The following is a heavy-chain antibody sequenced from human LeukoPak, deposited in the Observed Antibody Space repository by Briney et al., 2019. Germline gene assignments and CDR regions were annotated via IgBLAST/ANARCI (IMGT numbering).Heavy chain of an antibody. CDR1: GFTFSSYA. V-gene: IGHV3-23*01. J-gene: IGHJ6*02. D-gene: IGHD3-9*01. CDR2: ISGSGGST. CDR3: AKLLDGGRLDWFLYGMDV. Sequence: GGSLRLSCAASGFTFSSYAMSWVRQAPGKGLEWVSAISGSGGSTYYADSVKGRFTISRDNSKNTLYLQMNSLRAEDTAVYYCAKLLDGGRLDWFLYGMDVWGQGTTVTVSS.